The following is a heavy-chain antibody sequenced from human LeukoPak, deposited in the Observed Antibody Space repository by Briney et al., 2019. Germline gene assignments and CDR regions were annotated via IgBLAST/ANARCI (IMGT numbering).Heavy chain of an antibody. CDR3: AKYRAIVDPFSLDYYYGMDV. Sequence: GGSLTLSCAASGFTFSRYAMSWVRKAPGKGLEWVSSIIGSGYSTYYADSVKGRFNLSRDNSEHTLYMQMNSLRAEATAVYYCAKYRAIVDPFSLDYYYGMDVWGQGTTVTVSS. CDR1: GFTFSRYA. J-gene: IGHJ6*02. V-gene: IGHV3-23*01. D-gene: IGHD4/OR15-4a*01. CDR2: IIGSGYST.